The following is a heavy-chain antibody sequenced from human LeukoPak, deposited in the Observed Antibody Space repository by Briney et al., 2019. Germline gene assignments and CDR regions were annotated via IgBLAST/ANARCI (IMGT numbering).Heavy chain of an antibody. J-gene: IGHJ4*02. D-gene: IGHD3-10*01. CDR2: ISGSGCST. V-gene: IGHV3-23*01. CDR1: GFTFSSYA. CDR3: AKDSNVLWFGEGPN. Sequence: GGSLRLSCAASGFTFSSYAMSWVRQAPGKGLEWVSAISGSGCSTYYADSVKGRFTISRDNSKNTLYLQMNSLRAEDTAVYYCAKDSNVLWFGEGPNWGQGTLVTVSS.